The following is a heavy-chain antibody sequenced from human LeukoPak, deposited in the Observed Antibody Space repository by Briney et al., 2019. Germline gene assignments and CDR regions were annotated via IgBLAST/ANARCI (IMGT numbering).Heavy chain of an antibody. CDR2: TAYEGGEK. CDR1: GSTFSGHL. CDR3: AKGYYYDSSGYYYLDY. Sequence: GGSLRLSCAASGSTFSGHLLHWVRQAPGKGLEGVAGTAYEGGEKYYADSVIGRFTISRDNNKNSLYLQMNSLRTQATALYYCAKGYYYDSSGYYYLDYWGQGTLVTVSS. J-gene: IGHJ4*02. D-gene: IGHD3-22*01. V-gene: IGHV3-30*01.